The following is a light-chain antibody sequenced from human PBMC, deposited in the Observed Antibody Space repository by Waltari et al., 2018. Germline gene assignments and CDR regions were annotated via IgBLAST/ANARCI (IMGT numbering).Light chain of an antibody. V-gene: IGLV1-40*01. J-gene: IGLJ3*02. CDR3: QSYDSGLSGWV. Sequence: QSVLTQPPSVSGAPGQRVTISCTESRSNIGPHYDVHWYRQLPETAPNLLIYGNNNRPSGVPDRFSGSRSGTSASLAITGLQAEDEADYYCQSYDSGLSGWVFGGGTKLTVL. CDR2: GNN. CDR1: RSNIGPHYD.